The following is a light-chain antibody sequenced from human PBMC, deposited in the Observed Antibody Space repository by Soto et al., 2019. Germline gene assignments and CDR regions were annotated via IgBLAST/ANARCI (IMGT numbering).Light chain of an antibody. J-gene: IGKJ1*01. Sequence: DIQMTQSPSTLSASVGDRVTITCRASQSISSWLAWYQQKPGKAPKLLIYDASSLESGVPSRFSGSGSGTGFTLTISSLQPDDFATYYCQQYDSYSATFGPGTKVDI. CDR1: QSISSW. V-gene: IGKV1-5*01. CDR2: DAS. CDR3: QQYDSYSAT.